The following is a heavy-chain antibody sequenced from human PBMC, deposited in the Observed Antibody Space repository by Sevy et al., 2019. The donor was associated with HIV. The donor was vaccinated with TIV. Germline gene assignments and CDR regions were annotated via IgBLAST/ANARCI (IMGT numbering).Heavy chain of an antibody. D-gene: IGHD3-10*01. Sequence: ASVKVSCKASGGTFSSYAISWVRQAPGQGLEWMGGIIPIFGTANYAQKFQGRVTITADESTSTAYMELSSLRSEDMAVYYCAINAGGSGPPDYWGQGTLVTVSS. CDR3: AINAGGSGPPDY. CDR2: IIPIFGTA. CDR1: GGTFSSYA. J-gene: IGHJ4*02. V-gene: IGHV1-69*13.